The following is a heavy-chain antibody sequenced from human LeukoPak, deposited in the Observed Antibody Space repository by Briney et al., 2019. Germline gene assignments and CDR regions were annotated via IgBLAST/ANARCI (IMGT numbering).Heavy chain of an antibody. Sequence: GASVKVSCKASGYTFTSYYMHWVRRAPGQGVEWMGIINPSGGSTSYAQKFQGRVTMTRDTSTSTVYMELSSLRSEDTAVYYCARSIAARLGAIYYWGQGTLVTVSS. CDR2: INPSGGST. D-gene: IGHD6-6*01. V-gene: IGHV1-46*01. J-gene: IGHJ4*02. CDR1: GYTFTSYY. CDR3: ARSIAARLGAIYY.